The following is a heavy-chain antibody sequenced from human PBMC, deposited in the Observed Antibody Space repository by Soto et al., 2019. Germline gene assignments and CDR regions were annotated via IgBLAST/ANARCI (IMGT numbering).Heavy chain of an antibody. CDR3: VREKWEGEIRVWYFDL. J-gene: IGHJ2*01. Sequence: QVQLQESGPGLVKPSETLSLTCTVSTDSIRNYYWTWIRQSPGKGLEWIGSIYHTGYSNYSPSLRRRVTITLDTSKRDTATIQFSLMLTSVTPADTAVYYCVREKWEGEIRVWYFDLWGRGTLVSVSS. CDR2: IYHTGYS. CDR1: TDSIRNYY. V-gene: IGHV4-59*01. D-gene: IGHD1-26*01.